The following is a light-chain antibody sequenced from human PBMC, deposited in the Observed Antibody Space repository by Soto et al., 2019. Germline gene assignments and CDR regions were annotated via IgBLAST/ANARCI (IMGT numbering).Light chain of an antibody. CDR1: QSILSNT. J-gene: IGKJ4*01. Sequence: ENVLTQSPGTLSLSPVQGATLSCSATQSILSNTLAWYQQRAGQAPRLLIYGASSRATGIPDRFSGGGSGTDFSLTISRLETEDYSVYYCQQYSSSPLTFGGGTKVDIK. CDR3: QQYSSSPLT. V-gene: IGKV3-20*01. CDR2: GAS.